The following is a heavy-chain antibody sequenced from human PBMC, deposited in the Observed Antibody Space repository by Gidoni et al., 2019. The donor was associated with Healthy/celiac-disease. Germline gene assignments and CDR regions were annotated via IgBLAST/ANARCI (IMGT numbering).Heavy chain of an antibody. CDR3: ARGAWGHDYGDY. CDR2: ISYDGSNK. CDR1: GFTFSSYA. D-gene: IGHD3-16*01. Sequence: QVQLVESGGGVVQPGRSLRLSCAASGFTFSSYAMHWVRQAPGKGLEWVAVISYDGSNKYYADSVKGRFTISRDNSKNTLYLQMNSLRAEDTAVYYCARGAWGHDYGDYWGQGTLVTVSS. J-gene: IGHJ4*02. V-gene: IGHV3-30-3*01.